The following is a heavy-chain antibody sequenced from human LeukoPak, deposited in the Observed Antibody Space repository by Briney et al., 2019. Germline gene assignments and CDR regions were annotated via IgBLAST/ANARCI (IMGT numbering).Heavy chain of an antibody. D-gene: IGHD6-19*01. J-gene: IGHJ4*02. CDR3: ARFKSSGWYYFDN. Sequence: PSETLPLTCSVTGASVNRGYYHWSWIRQPPGKALEWIGDIYATGTTSTRFNPSLMSRATISADTSQNQFSLTLNSVTAADTAVYFCARFKSSGWYYFDNWGQGTLVTVSS. V-gene: IGHV4-61*01. CDR2: IYATGTTST. CDR1: GASVNRGYYH.